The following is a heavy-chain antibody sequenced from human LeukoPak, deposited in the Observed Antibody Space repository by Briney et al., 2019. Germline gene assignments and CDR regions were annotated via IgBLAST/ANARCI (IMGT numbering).Heavy chain of an antibody. Sequence: AETLSLTCTVSGGSISSYYWRGIRQPGGKGLEWIGRIYTSGSTNYNPSLKRRVNMSVDTSNNQFSLKLSSVTAADTAVYYCARWDYDILTGYPHWFDPWGQGTLVTVSS. CDR1: GGSISSYY. CDR2: IYTSGST. J-gene: IGHJ5*02. D-gene: IGHD3-9*01. CDR3: ARWDYDILTGYPHWFDP. V-gene: IGHV4-4*07.